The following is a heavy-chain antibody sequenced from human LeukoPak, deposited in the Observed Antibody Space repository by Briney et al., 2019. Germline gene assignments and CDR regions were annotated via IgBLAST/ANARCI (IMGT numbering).Heavy chain of an antibody. D-gene: IGHD5-18*01. Sequence: PSETLSLTCTVSGGSISSYYWSWIRQPPGRGLEWIGYIYTSGSTNYNPSLKSRVTISVDTSKNQFSLKLSSVTAADTAVYYCARLNYSYGYFDYYYYMDVWGKGTTVTVSS. CDR3: ARLNYSYGYFDYYYYMDV. CDR1: GGSISSYY. V-gene: IGHV4-4*09. J-gene: IGHJ6*03. CDR2: IYTSGST.